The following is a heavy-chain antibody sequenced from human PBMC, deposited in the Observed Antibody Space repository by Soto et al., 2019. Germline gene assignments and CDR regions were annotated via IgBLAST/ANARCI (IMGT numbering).Heavy chain of an antibody. J-gene: IGHJ4*02. V-gene: IGHV3-53*01. Sequence: GGSLRLSCAASGFSGSRNFMSWVRQAPGKGLEWVSVIYSNGSTYYPDSVKGRFTTSRDHSKSTLYLQMNSLRAEDTAVYYCARLGDLFDYWGQGTLVTVSS. CDR3: ARLGDLFDY. CDR2: IYSNGST. CDR1: GFSGSRNF. D-gene: IGHD7-27*01.